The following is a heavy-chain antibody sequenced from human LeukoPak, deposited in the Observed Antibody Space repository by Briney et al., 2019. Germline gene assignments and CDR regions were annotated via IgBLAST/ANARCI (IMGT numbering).Heavy chain of an antibody. Sequence: SETLSLTCAVYGGSLSGYYWRWIRQPPGKGLEWIGEINHSGSTNYNPSLKSRVTISVDTSKNQFSLKLSSVTAADTAVYYCARVSGYSGYDYDYWGQGTLVTVSS. CDR2: INHSGST. V-gene: IGHV4-34*01. D-gene: IGHD5-12*01. CDR3: ARVSGYSGYDYDY. J-gene: IGHJ4*02. CDR1: GGSLSGYY.